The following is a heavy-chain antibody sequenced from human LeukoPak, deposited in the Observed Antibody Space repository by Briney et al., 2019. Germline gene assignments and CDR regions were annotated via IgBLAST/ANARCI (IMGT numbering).Heavy chain of an antibody. J-gene: IGHJ4*02. CDR2: IYPRDGST. CDR1: GYTFTSNY. Sequence: ASVNVSFKASGYTFTSNYIHWVRQAPGQGLEWMGMIYPRDGSTSYAQKFQGRVTVTRDTSTSTVHMELSGLRSEDTAVYYCARDQEGFDYWGQGTLVTVSS. CDR3: ARDQEGFDY. V-gene: IGHV1-46*01.